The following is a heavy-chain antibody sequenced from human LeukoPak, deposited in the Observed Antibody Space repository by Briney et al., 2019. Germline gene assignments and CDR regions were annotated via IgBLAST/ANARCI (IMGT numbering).Heavy chain of an antibody. CDR3: ARGRDARFGDWGHYGMDV. V-gene: IGHV1-18*01. CDR2: ISAYNGNT. D-gene: IGHD3-10*01. Sequence: GASVKVSCKASGYTFTSYGISWVRQAPGQGLEWMGWISAYNGNTNYAQKLQGRVTMTTDTSTSTAYMELRSLRSDDTAVYYCARGRDARFGDWGHYGMDVWGQGTTVTVSS. CDR1: GYTFTSYG. J-gene: IGHJ6*02.